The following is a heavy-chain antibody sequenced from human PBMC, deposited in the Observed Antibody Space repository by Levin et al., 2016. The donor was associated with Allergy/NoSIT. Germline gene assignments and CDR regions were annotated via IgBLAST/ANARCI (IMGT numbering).Heavy chain of an antibody. V-gene: IGHV3-64*04. CDR3: ARLSGSSGFYYYYGMDV. J-gene: IGHJ6*02. Sequence: WIRQPPGKGLEYVSAISSNGGSTYYADSVKGRFTISRDNSKNTLYLQMNSLRAEDTAVYYCARLSGSSGFYYYYGMDVWGQGTTVTVSS. CDR2: ISSNGGST. D-gene: IGHD6-19*01.